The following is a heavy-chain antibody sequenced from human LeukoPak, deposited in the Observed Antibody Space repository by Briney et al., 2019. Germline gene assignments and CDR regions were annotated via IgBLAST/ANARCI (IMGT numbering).Heavy chain of an antibody. D-gene: IGHD2-2*01. CDR2: INSDGSST. J-gene: IGHJ5*02. V-gene: IGHV3-74*01. Sequence: QAGGSLRLSCAASGFTFSSYWMHWVRQAPGKGLVWVSRINSDGSSTSYADSVKGRFTISRDNAKNTLYLQMNSLRAEDTAVYYCARDLGCSSTSCYSPPNWFDPWGQGTLVTVSS. CDR3: ARDLGCSSTSCYSPPNWFDP. CDR1: GFTFSSYW.